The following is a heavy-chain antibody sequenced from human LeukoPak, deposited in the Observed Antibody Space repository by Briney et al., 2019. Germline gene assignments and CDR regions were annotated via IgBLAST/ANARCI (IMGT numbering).Heavy chain of an antibody. CDR3: ARVRYYYDSSGQNFDY. V-gene: IGHV4-30-4*01. CDR2: IYYSGST. D-gene: IGHD3-22*01. Sequence: PSETLSLTCTVSGGSISSGDYYWSWIRQPPGKGLEWIGYIYYSGSTYYSPSLKSRVTISVDTSKNQFSLKLSSVTAADTAVYYCARVRYYYDSSGQNFDYWGQGALVTVSS. J-gene: IGHJ4*02. CDR1: GGSISSGDYY.